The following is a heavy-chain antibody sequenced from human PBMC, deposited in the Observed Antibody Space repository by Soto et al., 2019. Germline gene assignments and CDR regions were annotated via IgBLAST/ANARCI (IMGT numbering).Heavy chain of an antibody. J-gene: IGHJ5*02. CDR3: ARSVVSSTRFNP. CDR2: ISSRTNYT. Sequence: GGSLRLSCAASGFTFSDYYMSWIRQAPGKGLEWVSYISSRTNYTNYADSVRGRFTISRDNAKNSLYLQMNSLRADDTAVYYCARSVVSSTRFNPWGQGTLVTVSS. D-gene: IGHD6-13*01. V-gene: IGHV3-11*06. CDR1: GFTFSDYY.